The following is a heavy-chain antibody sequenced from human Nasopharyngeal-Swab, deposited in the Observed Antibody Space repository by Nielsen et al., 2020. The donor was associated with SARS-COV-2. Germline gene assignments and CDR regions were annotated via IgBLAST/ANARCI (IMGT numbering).Heavy chain of an antibody. D-gene: IGHD4-17*01. V-gene: IGHV3-13*01. CDR1: GFTFSSYD. J-gene: IGHJ6*02. CDR2: IGTAGDT. CDR3: ARTYAAEDYYYGMDV. Sequence: GESLKISCAASGFTFSSYDMHWVRQATGKGPEWVSAIGTAGDTYYPGSVKGRFTISRENAKNSLYLQMNSLRAGDTAVYYCARTYAAEDYYYGMDVWGQGTTVTVSS.